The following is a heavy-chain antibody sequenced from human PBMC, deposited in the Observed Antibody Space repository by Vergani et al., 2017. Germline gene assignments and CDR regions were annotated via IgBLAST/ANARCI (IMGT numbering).Heavy chain of an antibody. CDR1: GFTFSSYG. V-gene: IGHV3-30*03. CDR2: ISYDGSNK. CDR3: ARDRDVGPRI. Sequence: VQLVESGGGVVQPGRSLRLSCAASGFTFSSYGMHWVRQAPGKGLEWVAVISYDGSNKYYADSVKGRFTISRDNSKNTLYLQMNSLRAEDTAVYYCARDRDVGPRIWGQGTMVTVSS. J-gene: IGHJ3*02. D-gene: IGHD1-26*01.